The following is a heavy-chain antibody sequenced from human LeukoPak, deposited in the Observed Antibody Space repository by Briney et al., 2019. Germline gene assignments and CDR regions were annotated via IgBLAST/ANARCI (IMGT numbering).Heavy chain of an antibody. J-gene: IGHJ5*02. V-gene: IGHV3-7*03. CDR1: GFTFTNHW. CDR3: AKSGSSVFWS. Sequence: GGSLRLSCGASGFTFTNHWMSWVRQAPGKGLEWVANIKEDGSEKYYVDSVKGRFTVSRDNVKNSLFLQMNSLRVDDTAVYYCAKSGSSVFWSWGQGTLVTVSS. D-gene: IGHD3-3*02. CDR2: IKEDGSEK.